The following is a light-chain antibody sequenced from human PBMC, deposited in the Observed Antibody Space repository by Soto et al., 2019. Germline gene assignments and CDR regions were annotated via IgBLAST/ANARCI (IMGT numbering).Light chain of an antibody. Sequence: TSSDVGSYNLVSWYQQHPGKAPKLMIYEVSKRPSGVSNRFSGSKSGNTASLTISGLQAEDEADYYCCSYAGSSTYVFGTVTKVTVL. CDR1: SSDVGSYNL. V-gene: IGLV2-23*02. CDR3: CSYAGSSTYV. J-gene: IGLJ1*01. CDR2: EVS.